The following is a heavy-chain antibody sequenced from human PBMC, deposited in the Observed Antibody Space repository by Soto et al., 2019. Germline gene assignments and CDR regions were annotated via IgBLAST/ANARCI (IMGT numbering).Heavy chain of an antibody. V-gene: IGHV3-23*01. CDR1: GSTFSNDA. CDR3: TKANRYCSGANCFTFDY. J-gene: IGHJ4*02. D-gene: IGHD2-15*01. CDR2: FSSGGGGT. Sequence: EVQLLESGGGLLQPGGSLRLSCTASGSTFSNDAMSWVRQAPGKGLEWVSTFSSGGGGTYYADSVKGRFTISRDTSKNTLSLQTNSLRAEDTAVYYCTKANRYCSGANCFTFDYWGLGTLVTVSS.